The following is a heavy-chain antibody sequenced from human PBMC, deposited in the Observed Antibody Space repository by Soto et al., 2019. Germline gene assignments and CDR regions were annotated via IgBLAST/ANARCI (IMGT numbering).Heavy chain of an antibody. CDR3: VKPSGWHPDS. CDR2: ISPDGNNQ. D-gene: IGHD6-19*01. V-gene: IGHV3-30*18. CDR1: GCTFSDYG. Sequence: GGSLRLSCIVSGCTFSDYGMHWVRQAPGKGLEWVAVISPDGNNQYYPDSLRGRFTISRDDSKSTLFLQLNSLRAEDTAVYYCVKPSGWHPDSWGQGTPVTVSS. J-gene: IGHJ4*02.